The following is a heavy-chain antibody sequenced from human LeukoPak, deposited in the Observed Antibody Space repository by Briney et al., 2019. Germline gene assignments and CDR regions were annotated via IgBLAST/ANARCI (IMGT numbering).Heavy chain of an antibody. V-gene: IGHV4-59*01. CDR3: ARAPYSSSWTNWFDP. Sequence: SETLSLTCTVSGGSISSDYWSWIRQPPGKGLEWIGYIYYSGSTNYNPSLKSRVTISVDTSKNQFSLKLSSVTAADTAVYYCARAPYSSSWTNWFDPWGQGTLVTVSS. CDR2: IYYSGST. J-gene: IGHJ5*02. D-gene: IGHD6-13*01. CDR1: GGSISSDY.